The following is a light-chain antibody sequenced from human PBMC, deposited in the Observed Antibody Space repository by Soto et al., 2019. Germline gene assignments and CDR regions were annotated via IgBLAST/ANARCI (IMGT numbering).Light chain of an antibody. J-gene: IGLJ2*01. CDR3: QSYDSSLSVVV. V-gene: IGLV1-40*01. CDR1: SSNIGAGYD. CDR2: GNS. Sequence: QSVLTQPPSVSGAPGQSVTISCTGSSSNIGAGYDVHWYQQLPGTAPKLLIYGNSNRPSGVPDRFSGSKSGTSASLAITGLQDEDEADYYCQSYDSSLSVVVFGGGNKVTV.